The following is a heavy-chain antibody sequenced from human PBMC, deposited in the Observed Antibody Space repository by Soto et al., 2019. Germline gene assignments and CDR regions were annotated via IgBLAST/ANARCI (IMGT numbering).Heavy chain of an antibody. V-gene: IGHV3-23*01. CDR1: GFNFSSHA. J-gene: IGHJ3*02. CDR2: SSGSGGST. CDR3: AKDQEWLVVNAAFEI. Sequence: LRVSCAASGFNFSSHAMRWVRQAKGKGLEWVSASSGSGGSTYYADSVKGRFTISRDNSKNTLYLQMNSLRAEDTAVYYCAKDQEWLVVNAAFEIWGQGTMVTGFS. D-gene: IGHD5-12*01.